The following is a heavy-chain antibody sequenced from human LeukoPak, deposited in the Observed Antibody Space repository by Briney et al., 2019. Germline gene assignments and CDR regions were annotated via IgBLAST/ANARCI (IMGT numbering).Heavy chain of an antibody. D-gene: IGHD3-22*01. CDR3: AKEKYYYDSSGYNPDDAFDI. Sequence: PGGSLRLSCAASGFTFSSYAMSWVRQAPGKGLEWVSAISGSGGSTYYADSVKGRFTISRDNSKNTLYLQMNSLRAEDTAVYYCAKEKYYYDSSGYNPDDAFDIWGQGTMVTVSS. J-gene: IGHJ3*02. CDR1: GFTFSSYA. V-gene: IGHV3-23*01. CDR2: ISGSGGST.